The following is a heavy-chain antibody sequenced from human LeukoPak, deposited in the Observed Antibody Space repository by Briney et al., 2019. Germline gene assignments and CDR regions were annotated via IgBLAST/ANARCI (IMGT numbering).Heavy chain of an antibody. Sequence: PSETLSLPCTVSGASITSYYWNWIRQPPEKGLEWIGYIYKSGSTNYNPSLKSRVTISVDTSKNQFSLKLSSVTAADTAVYYCARSKGGSYGPWGQGTLVTVSS. CDR1: GASITSYY. J-gene: IGHJ5*02. CDR3: ARSKGGSYGP. D-gene: IGHD1-26*01. CDR2: IYKSGST. V-gene: IGHV4-59*01.